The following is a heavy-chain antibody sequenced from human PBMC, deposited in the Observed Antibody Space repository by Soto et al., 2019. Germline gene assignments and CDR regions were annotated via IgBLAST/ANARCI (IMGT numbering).Heavy chain of an antibody. CDR3: ARGISYSGSYRTSRDYGMDV. CDR1: GGTFSSYA. Sequence: ASVKVSCKASGGTFSSYAISWVRQAPGQGLEWMGGIIPIFGTANYAQKFQGRVTITADESTSTAYMELSSLRSEDTAVYYCARGISYSGSYRTSRDYGMDVWGQGTTVTVSS. CDR2: IIPIFGTA. J-gene: IGHJ6*02. D-gene: IGHD1-26*01. V-gene: IGHV1-69*13.